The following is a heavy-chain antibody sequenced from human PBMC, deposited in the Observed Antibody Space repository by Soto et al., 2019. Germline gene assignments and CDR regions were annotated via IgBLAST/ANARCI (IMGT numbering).Heavy chain of an antibody. D-gene: IGHD3-10*01. V-gene: IGHV4-59*08. CDR1: SGPSRRLN. Sequence: SETLSLTCTASSGPSRRLNWGWIRQSPGRGLEWIGYVYYTGGTSYNPSLNSRVTVSADTSTNHISLTLTSVTAADTAIYYCVRQGIGNLHGLVDVWGEGTAVT. J-gene: IGHJ6*02. CDR3: VRQGIGNLHGLVDV. CDR2: VYYTGGT.